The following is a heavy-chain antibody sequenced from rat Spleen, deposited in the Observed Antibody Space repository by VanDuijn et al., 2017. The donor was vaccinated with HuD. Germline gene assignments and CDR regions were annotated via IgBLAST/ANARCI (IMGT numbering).Heavy chain of an antibody. CDR1: GLSLTSNS. J-gene: IGHJ2*01. V-gene: IGHV2-47*01. Sequence: QVQLKESGPGLVQPSQTLSLTCTVSGLSLTSNSVSWIRQPPGKGLEGMGVIWDTGGTDYTPSLKSRLSISRDTSRSQVFLKMSSLQIEDTAVYFCASGIHDFWGQGVMVTVSS. D-gene: IGHD1-4*01. CDR2: IWDTGGT. CDR3: ASGIHDF.